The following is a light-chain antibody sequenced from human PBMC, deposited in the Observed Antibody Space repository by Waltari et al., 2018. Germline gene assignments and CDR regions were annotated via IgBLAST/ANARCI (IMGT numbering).Light chain of an antibody. V-gene: IGLV3-19*01. CDR3: NSRDSSGNHLV. CDR1: SLRSYY. Sequence: SSELTQDPAVSVALGQTVRITCQGHSLRSYYASWYQKKPGQAPVLLIYGKNNRPSGIPDRFSGSSSGNTASLTITGAQAEDEADYYCNSRDSSGNHLVFGGGTKLTVL. CDR2: GKN. J-gene: IGLJ2*01.